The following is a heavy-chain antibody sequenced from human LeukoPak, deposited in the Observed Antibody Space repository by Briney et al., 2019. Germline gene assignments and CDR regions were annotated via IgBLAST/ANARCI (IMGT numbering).Heavy chain of an antibody. D-gene: IGHD3-22*01. Sequence: SETLSLTCAVYGGSFSGYHWSWIRQPPGKGLEWIGEINHSGSTNYNPSLKSRVTISVDTSKNQFSLKLSSVTAADTAVYYCARAPLLLPDYWGQGTPVTVSS. J-gene: IGHJ4*02. V-gene: IGHV4-34*01. CDR2: INHSGST. CDR1: GGSFSGYH. CDR3: ARAPLLLPDY.